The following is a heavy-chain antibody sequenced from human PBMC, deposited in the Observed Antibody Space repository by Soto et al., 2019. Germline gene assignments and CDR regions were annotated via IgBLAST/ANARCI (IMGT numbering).Heavy chain of an antibody. CDR2: ITGSGGYT. Sequence: HPGGSLRLSCAGSGFTFSSYAMSWVRQAPGKGLEWVSAITGSGGYTYYADSVKGRFTISRDKTKNTVYLQMNSLRAEDTAIYYCAKDRHYYDSSGYYYEDWGQGTLVTVSS. J-gene: IGHJ4*02. V-gene: IGHV3-23*01. CDR1: GFTFSSYA. D-gene: IGHD3-22*01. CDR3: AKDRHYYDSSGYYYED.